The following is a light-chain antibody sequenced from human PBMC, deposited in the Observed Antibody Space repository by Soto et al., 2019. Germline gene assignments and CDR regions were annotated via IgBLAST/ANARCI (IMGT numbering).Light chain of an antibody. CDR3: SSYAGSNAHYV. CDR1: SSDVGGYNY. V-gene: IGLV2-8*01. J-gene: IGLJ1*01. CDR2: EVS. Sequence: QSALTQPPSASGSPGQSVTISCTGTSSDVGGYNYVSWYQQHPGKAPKLMIYEVSKRPSGVPDRFSGSKSGNTASLTVSGLQAEDEADYYCSSYAGSNAHYVSGTGTKVTVL.